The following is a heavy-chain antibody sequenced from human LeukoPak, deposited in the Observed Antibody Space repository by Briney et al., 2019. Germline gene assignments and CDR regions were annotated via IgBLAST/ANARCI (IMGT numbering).Heavy chain of an antibody. V-gene: IGHV1-18*01. CDR2: ISAYNGNT. J-gene: IGHJ6*04. CDR1: GYTFTSYG. CDR3: ARASGSYSDYGMDV. Sequence: ASVKASCKASGYTFTSYGISWVRQAPGQGLEWMGWISAYNGNTNYAQKLQGRVTMTTDTSTSTAYMELRSLRSDDTAVYYCARASGSYSDYGMDVWGKGTTVTVSS. D-gene: IGHD1-26*01.